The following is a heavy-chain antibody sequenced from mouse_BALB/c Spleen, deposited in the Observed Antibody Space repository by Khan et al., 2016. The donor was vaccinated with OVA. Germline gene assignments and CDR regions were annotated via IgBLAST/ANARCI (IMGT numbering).Heavy chain of an antibody. V-gene: IGHV2-2*02. Sequence: VQLQESGPGLVQPSQTLSITCTVSGFSLTNYGVHWVRQSPGKGLEWLGVIWSGGSTDYHAAFISRLSISTDNPTSQVFFKMNSLQPNDTTMYYCARNYDCDESLAYWGQGTLVTVSA. J-gene: IGHJ3*01. CDR3: ARNYDCDESLAY. CDR2: IWSGGST. D-gene: IGHD2-4*01. CDR1: GFSLTNYG.